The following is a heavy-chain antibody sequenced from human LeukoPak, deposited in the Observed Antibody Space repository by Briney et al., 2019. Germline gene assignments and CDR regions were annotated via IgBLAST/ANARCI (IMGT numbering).Heavy chain of an antibody. CDR2: MRNDGSNK. J-gene: IGHJ1*01. CDR1: GFTFSTHG. CDR3: AKANTGGGSNNLGYFHH. V-gene: IGHV3-30*02. Sequence: GGSLRLSCAASGFTFSTHGMHWVRQAPGKGLEWVAFMRNDGSNKYYADSVRGRFTISRDNSKNTLYLQMNSLRAEDTAVCYCAKANTGGGSNNLGYFHHWGQGTLVTVSS. D-gene: IGHD3-16*01.